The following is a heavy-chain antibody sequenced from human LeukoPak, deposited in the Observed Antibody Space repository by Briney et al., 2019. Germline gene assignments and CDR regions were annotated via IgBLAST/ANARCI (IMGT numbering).Heavy chain of an antibody. CDR2: FDPEDAEV. D-gene: IGHD2-15*01. Sequence: ASVKVSCKVSGYTLTELSMHWVRQAPEKGLDWMGGFDPEDAEVFYAEKFQDRVTMTEDPSTDTAYLELSSLRSEDTAVYYCAAEGQWSLVHYFNSWGQGTLVTVSS. J-gene: IGHJ4*02. CDR3: AAEGQWSLVHYFNS. CDR1: GYTLTELS. V-gene: IGHV1-24*01.